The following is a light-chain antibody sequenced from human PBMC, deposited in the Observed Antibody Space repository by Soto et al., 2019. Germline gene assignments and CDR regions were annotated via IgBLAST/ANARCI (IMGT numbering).Light chain of an antibody. CDR1: QSISSY. V-gene: IGKV1-39*01. J-gene: IGKJ5*01. Sequence: DIQMTQSPSSLSASVGDRVTITCRASQSISSYLNWYQQKPGKAPKLLIYAASSLQSGVPSRFSGSGSATEFTLTISSLQPEDFATYYCQQLNSYPITFGQGTRLEIK. CDR3: QQLNSYPIT. CDR2: AAS.